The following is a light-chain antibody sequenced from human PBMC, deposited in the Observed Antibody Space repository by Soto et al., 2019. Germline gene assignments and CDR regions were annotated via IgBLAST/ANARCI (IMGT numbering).Light chain of an antibody. Sequence: DIQMTQSPSSLSASVGDRVTITCRASQSISSYLNWYQQKPGKAPKLLIYAASSLQSGVPSRFSGSASGTDFTLTISSLQHEDFATYYCQQSYSTPPYTFGQGTKLEIK. CDR2: AAS. J-gene: IGKJ2*01. CDR3: QQSYSTPPYT. CDR1: QSISSY. V-gene: IGKV1-39*01.